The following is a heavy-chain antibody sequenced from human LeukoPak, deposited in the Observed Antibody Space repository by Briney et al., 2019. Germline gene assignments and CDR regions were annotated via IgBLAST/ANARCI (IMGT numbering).Heavy chain of an antibody. Sequence: ASVTVSFKASGYTFTIYYMHWVRQAPGQGLEWMGIINPSGGSTSYAQKFQGRVTMTRDMSTSTVYMELSSLRSEDTAVYYCAREGVPNYFDYWGQGTLVTVSS. CDR3: AREGVPNYFDY. CDR1: GYTFTIYY. CDR2: INPSGGST. J-gene: IGHJ4*02. V-gene: IGHV1-46*01.